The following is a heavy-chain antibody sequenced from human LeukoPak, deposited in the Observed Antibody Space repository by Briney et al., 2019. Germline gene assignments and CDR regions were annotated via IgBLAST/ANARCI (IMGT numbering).Heavy chain of an antibody. CDR2: ISHSGIT. D-gene: IGHD3-10*01. V-gene: IGHV4-38-2*02. CDR3: ARLTKNDSGTYRFGKKKRGYMDV. Sequence: PSETLSLTCSVSGFSISSGYLWGWIRQPPGKGLEWVATISHSGITYYNPSLKSRVTISLDTSKNQFSLKLNSVTAADTAVYYCARLTKNDSGTYRFGKKKRGYMDVWGKGTTVTISS. CDR1: GFSISSGYL. J-gene: IGHJ6*03.